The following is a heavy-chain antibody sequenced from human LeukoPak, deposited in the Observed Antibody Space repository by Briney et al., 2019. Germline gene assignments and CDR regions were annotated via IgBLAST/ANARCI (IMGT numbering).Heavy chain of an antibody. CDR3: AKALSPSYDDFWSGFGS. Sequence: ASVKVSCKASGYTFTSYVMHWVRQAPGQRLEWMGWISAGNGHTKYSQDFQGRVTFTSDTSASTAYMELSSLRFEDMAVYYCAKALSPSYDDFWSGFGSWGQGTLVTVSS. CDR2: ISAGNGHT. D-gene: IGHD3-3*01. CDR1: GYTFTSYV. V-gene: IGHV1-3*03. J-gene: IGHJ4*02.